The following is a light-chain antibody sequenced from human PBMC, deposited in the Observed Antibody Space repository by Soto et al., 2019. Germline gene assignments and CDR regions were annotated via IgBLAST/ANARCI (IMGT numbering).Light chain of an antibody. CDR3: QQRSNWPLT. Sequence: VLKQSPATLSLYPGERATLSCRASQSVSSYLAWYQQRPGQAPRLLIYDISNRATGIPARFSGSGSGTDFTLTISSLEPEDFAVYYCQQRSNWPLTFGGGTNVDIK. CDR2: DIS. J-gene: IGKJ4*01. V-gene: IGKV3-11*01. CDR1: QSVSSY.